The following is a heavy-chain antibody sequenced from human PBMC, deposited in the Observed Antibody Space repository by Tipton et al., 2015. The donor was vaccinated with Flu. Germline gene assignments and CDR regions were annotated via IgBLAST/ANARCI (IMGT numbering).Heavy chain of an antibody. CDR3: AREAAAGDY. J-gene: IGHJ4*02. V-gene: IGHV3-48*03. CDR1: GFSFSSYE. CDR2: ISPNGFKT. D-gene: IGHD6-13*01. Sequence: AVSGFSFSSYEMNWVRQAPGKGLEWVSQISPNGFKTYYAGAVKGRFTISRDNDKSSLYLQMNSLRVEDTAIYYCAREAAAGDYWGQGTLVTVSS.